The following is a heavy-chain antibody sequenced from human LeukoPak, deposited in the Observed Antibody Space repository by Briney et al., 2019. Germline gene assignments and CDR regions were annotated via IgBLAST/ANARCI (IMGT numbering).Heavy chain of an antibody. CDR1: GFPLSSYA. CDR2: TSSSDPGT. CDR3: ARAPVTSCRGAFCYPFDY. D-gene: IGHD2-15*01. Sequence: GGSLRLSRAASGFPLSSYAMSWVRQGPGKGLEWVAATSSSDPGTYHADSVRGRFTISRDNSKNTLYLQMNRLRVEDAAVYYCARAPVTSCRGAFCYPFDYWGQGTLVTVSS. V-gene: IGHV3-23*01. J-gene: IGHJ4*02.